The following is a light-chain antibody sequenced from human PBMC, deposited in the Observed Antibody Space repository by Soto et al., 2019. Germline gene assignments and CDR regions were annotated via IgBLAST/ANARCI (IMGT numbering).Light chain of an antibody. CDR2: AAS. CDR1: QNINNF. J-gene: IGKJ1*01. Sequence: DIQLTQSPSSLSASPGDRVTITCRASQNINNFLNWYQQKPGKAPKVVMFAASGLESGVPSRFSGSGSGTDFTLTISSLLPDDVGTYYCQQSYSIPWTFGLGTKMQI. V-gene: IGKV1-39*01. CDR3: QQSYSIPWT.